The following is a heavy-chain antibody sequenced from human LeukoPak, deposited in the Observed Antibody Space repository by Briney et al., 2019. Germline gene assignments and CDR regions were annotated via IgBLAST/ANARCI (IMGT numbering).Heavy chain of an antibody. D-gene: IGHD1-26*01. J-gene: IGHJ6*02. Sequence: PSETLSLTCAVYGGSFSGYYWSWIRQPPGKGPEWIGEINHSGSTNYNPSLKSRVTISVDTSKNQFSLKLSSVTAADTAVYYCARIVGYGMDVWGQGTTVTVSS. V-gene: IGHV4-34*01. CDR3: ARIVGYGMDV. CDR2: INHSGST. CDR1: GGSFSGYY.